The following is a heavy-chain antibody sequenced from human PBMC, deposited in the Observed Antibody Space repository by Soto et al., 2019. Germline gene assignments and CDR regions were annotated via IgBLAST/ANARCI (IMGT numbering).Heavy chain of an antibody. D-gene: IGHD4-17*01. J-gene: IGHJ6*02. CDR1: GFTFSSYG. V-gene: IGHV3-30*18. CDR3: AKDMYGDFPLTGGMDV. CDR2: ISYDGSNK. Sequence: GGSLRLSCAASGFTFSSYGMHWVRQAPGKGLEWVAVISYDGSNKYYADSVKGRFTISRDNSKNTLYLQMNSLRAEDTAVYYCAKDMYGDFPLTGGMDVWGQGTTVTV.